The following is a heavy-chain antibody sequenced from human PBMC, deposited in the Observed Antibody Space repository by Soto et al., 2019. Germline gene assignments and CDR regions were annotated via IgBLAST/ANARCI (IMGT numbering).Heavy chain of an antibody. V-gene: IGHV3-21*01. J-gene: IGHJ3*02. CDR2: ISSSSSYI. D-gene: IGHD1-1*01. CDR3: ARTGTTNAFDI. CDR1: GFTFSSYS. Sequence: QRLSCAASGFTFSSYSMNWVRQAPGKGLEWVSSISSSSSYIYYADSVKGRFTISRDNAKNSLYLQMNSLRAEDTAVYYCARTGTTNAFDIWGQGTMVTVSS.